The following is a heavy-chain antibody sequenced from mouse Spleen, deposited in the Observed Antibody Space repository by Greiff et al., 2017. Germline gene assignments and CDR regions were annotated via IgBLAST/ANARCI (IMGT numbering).Heavy chain of an antibody. D-gene: IGHD2-4*01. CDR1: GYSITSGYY. CDR3: AREGDYDVDAMDY. CDR2: ISYDGSN. J-gene: IGHJ4*01. V-gene: IGHV3-6*01. Sequence: VQLQQSGPGLVKPSQSLSLTCSVTGYSITSGYYWNWIRQFPGNKLEWMGYISYDGSNNYNPSLKNRISITRDTSKNQFFLKLNSVTTEDTATYYCAREGDYDVDAMDYWGQGTSVTVSS.